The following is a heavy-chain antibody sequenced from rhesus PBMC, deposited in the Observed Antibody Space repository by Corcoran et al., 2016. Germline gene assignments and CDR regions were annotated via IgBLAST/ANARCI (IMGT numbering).Heavy chain of an antibody. J-gene: IGHJ4*01. D-gene: IGHD3-16*01. CDR2: IYGGGVRT. V-gene: IGHV4-93*02. Sequence: QVQLQESGPAVVKPSETLSLTCAVSGGSLSSSYWWRWIRPSPGKGLEWIGGIYGGGVRTEFTPSLKSRVTISKDASKNQFSMKRSAVTAADTAVYYCARHGPGGGYYGPLYYFDYWDQGVLVTVSS. CDR1: GGSLSSSYW. CDR3: ARHGPGGGYYGPLYYFDY.